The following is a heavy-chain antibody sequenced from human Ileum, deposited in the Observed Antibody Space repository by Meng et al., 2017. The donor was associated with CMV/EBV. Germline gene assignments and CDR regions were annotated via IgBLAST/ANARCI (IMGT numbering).Heavy chain of an antibody. CDR3: ASGYCSGSTCDYDYSDYGLEH. CDR1: SNF. V-gene: IGHV3-53*01. CDR2: IYSGGSS. Sequence: SNFISWVRQAPGKGLEWVSVIYSGGSSYYADSVKGRFTISRDNSKNTLYLQMNSLRAEDTAVYYCASGYCSGSTCDYDYSDYGLEHWGQGTLVTVSS. D-gene: IGHD2-15*01. J-gene: IGHJ4*02.